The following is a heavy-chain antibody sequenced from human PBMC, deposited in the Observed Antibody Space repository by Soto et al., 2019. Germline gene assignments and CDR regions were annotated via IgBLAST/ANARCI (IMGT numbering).Heavy chain of an antibody. CDR2: ISYDGTNK. CDR1: GFTFSGYA. V-gene: IGHV3-30-3*01. D-gene: IGHD3-3*01. CDR3: ARAAPAGFGVTTASHYYGMDV. Sequence: VILVESGGGVVQPGRSLRLSCAASGFTFSGYALHWVRQTPGKGLEWMAVISYDGTNKYYAGSVEGRFTISRDNSSNTLFLQKNGLRPEDTAIYYCARAAPAGFGVTTASHYYGMDVWGQGTTVTVSS. J-gene: IGHJ6*02.